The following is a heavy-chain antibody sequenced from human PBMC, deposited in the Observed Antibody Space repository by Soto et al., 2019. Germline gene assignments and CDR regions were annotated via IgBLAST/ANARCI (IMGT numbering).Heavy chain of an antibody. CDR3: ARDLPGIAAAGMTPWFDP. J-gene: IGHJ5*02. CDR2: INPNSGGT. Sequence: QVQLVQSGAEVKKPGASVKVSCKASGYTFTGYYMHWVRQAPGQGLEWMGWINPNSGGTNYAQKFQGWVTMTRDTSISTAYMELSRLRSDDTAVYYCARDLPGIAAAGMTPWFDPWGQGPLVTVSS. CDR1: GYTFTGYY. V-gene: IGHV1-2*04. D-gene: IGHD6-13*01.